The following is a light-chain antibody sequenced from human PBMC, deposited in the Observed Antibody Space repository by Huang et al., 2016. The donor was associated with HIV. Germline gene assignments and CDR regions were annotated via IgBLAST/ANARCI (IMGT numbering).Light chain of an antibody. V-gene: IGKV1-39*01. CDR2: TAS. CDR1: QSISRY. Sequence: DIEMTQSPSSLSASVGDRVTITCRASQSISRYLHWYQQKPGKAPKLLIHTASILQSGVPSRFSGSGSVTDFTLTISSLQPDDVATYYWQQSYSAPALTFGGGSKVEIK. CDR3: QQSYSAPALT. J-gene: IGKJ4*01.